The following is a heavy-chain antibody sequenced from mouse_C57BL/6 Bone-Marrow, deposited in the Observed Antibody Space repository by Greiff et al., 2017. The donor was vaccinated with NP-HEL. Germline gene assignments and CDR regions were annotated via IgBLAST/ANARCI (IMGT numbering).Heavy chain of an antibody. CDR2: IYPGDGDT. CDR1: GYAFSSSW. D-gene: IGHD2-2*01. V-gene: IGHV1-82*01. J-gene: IGHJ2*01. CDR3: ARWVGSDY. Sequence: QVQLQQSGPELVKPGASVKISCKASGYAFSSSWMNWVKQRPGKGLEWIGRIYPGDGDTNYNGKFKGKATLTADKSSSTAYMQLSSLTSEDSAVYCCARWVGSDYWGQGTTLTVSS.